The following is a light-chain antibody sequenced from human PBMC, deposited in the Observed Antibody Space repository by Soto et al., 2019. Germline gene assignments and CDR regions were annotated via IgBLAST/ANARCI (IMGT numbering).Light chain of an antibody. J-gene: IGLJ1*01. CDR1: SSDVGGYNY. CDR2: DVS. CDR3: RSYAGSYSYV. V-gene: IGLV2-11*01. Sequence: QSVLTQPRSVSGSPGQSVTISCTGTSSDVGGYNYVSWYQQHPGKAPKLMIYDVSKRPSGVPDRFSGSKSGNTASLTISGLHAEDEADYYCRSYAGSYSYVFGTGNKLTVL.